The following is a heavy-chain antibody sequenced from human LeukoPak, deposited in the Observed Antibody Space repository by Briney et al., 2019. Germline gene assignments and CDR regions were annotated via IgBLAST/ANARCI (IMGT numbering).Heavy chain of an antibody. CDR1: GGSFSGYY. D-gene: IGHD6-13*01. CDR3: ARGKYSSSGALDP. CDR2: INHSGST. Sequence: SETLSLTCVVYGGSFSGYYWSWIRQPPGKGLEWIGEINHSGSTNYNPSLKSRVTISVDTSKNQFSLKLSSVTAADTAVYYCARGKYSSSGALDPWGQGTLVTVSS. V-gene: IGHV4-34*01. J-gene: IGHJ5*02.